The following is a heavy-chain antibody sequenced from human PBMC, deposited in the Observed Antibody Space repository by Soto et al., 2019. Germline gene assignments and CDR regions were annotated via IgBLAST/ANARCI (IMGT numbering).Heavy chain of an antibody. CDR1: GGSIISYY. Sequence: SETLSLTCTVSGGSIISYYWSWIRQPPGKGLEWIGYIYYSGSTNYNPSLKSRVTISVDTSKNQFSLKLSSVTAADTAVYYCARKIAAAGPGEYYFDYWGQGTLVTVSS. CDR3: ARKIAAAGPGEYYFDY. V-gene: IGHV4-59*01. J-gene: IGHJ4*02. D-gene: IGHD6-13*01. CDR2: IYYSGST.